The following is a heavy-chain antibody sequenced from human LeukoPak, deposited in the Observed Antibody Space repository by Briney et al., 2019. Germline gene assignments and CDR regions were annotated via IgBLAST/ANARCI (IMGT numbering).Heavy chain of an antibody. Sequence: SETLSLTCTVSGGSISSSSYYWGWIRQPPGKGLEWIGSIYYSGSTYYNPSLKGRVTISVDTSKNQFSLKLSSVTAADTAVYYCARGWVYYYYMDVWGKGTTVTVSS. D-gene: IGHD1-26*01. CDR2: IYYSGST. J-gene: IGHJ6*03. V-gene: IGHV4-39*07. CDR3: ARGWVYYYYMDV. CDR1: GGSISSSSYY.